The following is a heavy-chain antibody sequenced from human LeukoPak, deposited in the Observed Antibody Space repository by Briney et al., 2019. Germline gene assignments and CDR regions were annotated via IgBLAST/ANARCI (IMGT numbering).Heavy chain of an antibody. CDR3: ARVTAMVTFDYYYMDV. CDR2: INPNSGGT. CDR1: GYTFTGYY. J-gene: IGHJ6*03. D-gene: IGHD5-18*01. V-gene: IGHV1-2*02. Sequence: ASVKVSCKASGYTFTGYYMHWVRQAPGQGLEWMGWINPNSGGTNYAQKFQGRVTMTRDTSISTAYMELSRLRSDDTAVYYCARVTAMVTFDYYYMDVWGKGTTVTVSS.